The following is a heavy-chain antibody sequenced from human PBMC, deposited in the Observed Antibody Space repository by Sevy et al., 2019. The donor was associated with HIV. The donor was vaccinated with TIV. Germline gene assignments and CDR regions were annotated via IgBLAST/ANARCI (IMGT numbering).Heavy chain of an antibody. Sequence: GGSLRLSCTGSGFTFSNTLMSWVRQAPGKGLEWMGRFKSKTYGGTTDNASPVKGSFSISRDDSKNTLYPEMNSLKTEDTAVYYCTTQWFWGQGTLVTVSS. CDR3: TTQWF. CDR1: GFTFSNTL. V-gene: IGHV3-15*01. CDR2: FKSKTYGGTT. J-gene: IGHJ4*02. D-gene: IGHD3-22*01.